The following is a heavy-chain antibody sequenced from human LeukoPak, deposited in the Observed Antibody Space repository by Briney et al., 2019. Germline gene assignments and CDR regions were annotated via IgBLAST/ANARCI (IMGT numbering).Heavy chain of an antibody. J-gene: IGHJ4*02. D-gene: IGHD3-10*01. CDR3: GRSVCQYYYLYDY. V-gene: IGHV4-61*08. CDR2: IYYSGST. CDR1: GGSISSGGYY. Sequence: PSETLSLTCTVSGGSISSGGYYWSWIRQHPGKGLEWIGYIYYSGSTYYNPSLKSRVTISVDTSKNQFSLKLSSVTAADTAVYYWGRSVCQYYYLYDYWGQGTLVTVSS.